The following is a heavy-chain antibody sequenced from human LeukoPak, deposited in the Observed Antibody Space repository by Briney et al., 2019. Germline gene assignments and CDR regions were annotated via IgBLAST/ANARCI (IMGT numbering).Heavy chain of an antibody. D-gene: IGHD3-10*01. Sequence: PSETLSLTCTVSGASVSSYYWSWIRQPAGKGLEWIGRIYTSGSTNYNPSLKSRVTISVDTSKNQFSLKLSSVTAADTAVYYCARETGAVRGVISPQLFDYWGQGTLVTVSS. CDR2: IYTSGST. J-gene: IGHJ4*02. CDR1: GASVSSYY. V-gene: IGHV4-4*07. CDR3: ARETGAVRGVISPQLFDY.